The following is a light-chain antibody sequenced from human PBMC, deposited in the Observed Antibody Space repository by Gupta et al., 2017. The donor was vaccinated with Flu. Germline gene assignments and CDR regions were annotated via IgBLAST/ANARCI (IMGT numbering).Light chain of an antibody. V-gene: IGLV3-19*01. J-gene: IGLJ2*01. CDR1: SLRNSY. Sequence: SSELTQDLAVSVALGQTVRITCEGDSLRNSYASWYHQKLGPDPVLVIYAKNIRPSGIPDRFSGSSSGNTTSLTITGAQAEDEADYYCNSRDSTDNHQAVFGGGTKLTVL. CDR3: NSRDSTDNHQAV. CDR2: AKN.